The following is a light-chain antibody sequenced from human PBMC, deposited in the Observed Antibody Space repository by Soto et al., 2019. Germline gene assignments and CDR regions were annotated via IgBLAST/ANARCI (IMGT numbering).Light chain of an antibody. CDR3: QQRDSWPIT. Sequence: EIVLTQYTASLSLSPGERSTLSCRASQSVDSYLVWYQQKPGQAPRLLIFGASNRATGIPARFSGSGSGTDFTLTINSLEPDDFAVYYCQQRDSWPITFGQGTRLEIK. CDR2: GAS. V-gene: IGKV3-11*01. J-gene: IGKJ5*01. CDR1: QSVDSY.